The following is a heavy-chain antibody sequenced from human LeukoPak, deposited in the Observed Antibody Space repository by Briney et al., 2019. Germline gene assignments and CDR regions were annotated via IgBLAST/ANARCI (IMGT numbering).Heavy chain of an antibody. CDR1: GGSISSYSYY. CDR2: IYTSGST. Sequence: SETLSLTCTVSGGSISSYSYYWSWIRQPAGKGLEWIGRIYTSGSTDYNPSLKSRVTISRDTSKSEFSLKLSSVTAADTAVYYCARDSPPAYCSGGSCYFDYWGQGTLVTVSS. CDR3: ARDSPPAYCSGGSCYFDY. J-gene: IGHJ4*02. V-gene: IGHV4-61*02. D-gene: IGHD2-15*01.